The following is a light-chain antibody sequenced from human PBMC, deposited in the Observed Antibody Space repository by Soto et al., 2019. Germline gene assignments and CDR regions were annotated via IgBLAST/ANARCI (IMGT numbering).Light chain of an antibody. J-gene: IGKJ5*01. V-gene: IGKV3D-15*01. CDR2: GAS. CDR3: QQYYDWPIT. Sequence: EIVLTQSPGTLSLSPGERATLSCRASQSVSSHLAWYQQRPGQAPRLLIYGASSRATGIPARFSGSGSGADFTLTISSLQSEDFAVYYCQQYYDWPITFGQGTRLEIK. CDR1: QSVSSH.